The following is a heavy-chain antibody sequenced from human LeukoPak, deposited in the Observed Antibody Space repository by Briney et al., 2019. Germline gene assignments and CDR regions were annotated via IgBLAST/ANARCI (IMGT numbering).Heavy chain of an antibody. CDR3: ARGPTYYYDSSGYYYRGDY. CDR2: INTNTGNP. J-gene: IGHJ4*02. V-gene: IGHV7-4-1*02. Sequence: ASVKVSCKASGYTFTSYAMNWVRQAPGQGLEWMGWINTNTGNPTYAQGFTGRFVFSLDTSVSTAYLQVSSLKAEDTAVYYCARGPTYYYDSSGYYYRGDYWGQGTLVTVSS. CDR1: GYTFTSYA. D-gene: IGHD3-22*01.